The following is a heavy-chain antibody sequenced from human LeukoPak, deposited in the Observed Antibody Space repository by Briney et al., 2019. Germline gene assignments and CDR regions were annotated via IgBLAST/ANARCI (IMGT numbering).Heavy chain of an antibody. CDR2: INPNSGAT. J-gene: IGHJ4*02. Sequence: ASVTVSCKASGYTFGDYYMHWVRQAPGQGLEWMGWINPNSGATGYAQKFQGRVTMTRDTSISTADMELNSLRSDDTAMYYCSRGSALNRAYSGYDPPFHYWGQGTLVAVSS. CDR1: GYTFGDYY. V-gene: IGHV1-2*02. CDR3: SRGSALNRAYSGYDPPFHY. D-gene: IGHD5-12*01.